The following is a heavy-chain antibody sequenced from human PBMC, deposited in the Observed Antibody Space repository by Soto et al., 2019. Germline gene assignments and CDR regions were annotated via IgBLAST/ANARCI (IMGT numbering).Heavy chain of an antibody. Sequence: QVQLQESGPGLVKPSQTLSLTCTVSGGSISSGGYYWSWIRQHPGKGLEWIGYIYYSGSTYYNPSPTRRVTISVDTSKNQFSRKLSSVTAADTAVYYCAIIRRQAYGDYFDPWGQGTLVTVSS. D-gene: IGHD4-17*01. CDR1: GGSISSGGYY. V-gene: IGHV4-31*03. J-gene: IGHJ5*02. CDR3: AIIRRQAYGDYFDP. CDR2: IYYSGST.